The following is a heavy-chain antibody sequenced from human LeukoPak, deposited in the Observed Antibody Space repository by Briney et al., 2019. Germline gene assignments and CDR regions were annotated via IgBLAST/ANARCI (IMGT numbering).Heavy chain of an antibody. J-gene: IGHJ4*02. CDR2: ITASGGST. V-gene: IGHV3-23*01. CDR3: AKHQLSYYDG. CDR1: GFTFSTYG. Sequence: PGGSLRLSCAASGFTFSTYGLSWVRQPPGKGLEWVSAITASGGSTYYADSVKGRFTISRDNSKNTLYLQINCLRAEDMAIYYCAKHQLSYYDGWGQGTRVTVSS. D-gene: IGHD3-22*01.